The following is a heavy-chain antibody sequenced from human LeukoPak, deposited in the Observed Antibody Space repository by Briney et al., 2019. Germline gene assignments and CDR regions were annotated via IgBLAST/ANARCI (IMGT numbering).Heavy chain of an antibody. D-gene: IGHD3-10*01. CDR1: GFTFSNYV. J-gene: IGHJ5*01. Sequence: QPGGSLRLSCAASGFTFSNYVMSWVRQAPEKGLQWVSSSSGSGGSTYYADSVKGRFTISRDSSKKTVYLQMISLRDEDTAVYFCAKGASPDYYGSGRFDFWGQGILVTVSS. V-gene: IGHV3-23*01. CDR2: SSGSGGST. CDR3: AKGASPDYYGSGRFDF.